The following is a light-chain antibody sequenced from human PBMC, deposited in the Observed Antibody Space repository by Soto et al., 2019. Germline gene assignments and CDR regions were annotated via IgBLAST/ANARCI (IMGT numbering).Light chain of an antibody. V-gene: IGKV4-1*01. Sequence: DIVMTQSPDSLAVSLGERATINCKSSQSVFYTSNSRNYLAWYQQRPGQAPKLLISWASTREFGVPDRFSGSGSGKDFTLSISCLEAEDVAVYYCQHYYSIPLTFRGGTKVEIK. J-gene: IGKJ4*01. CDR3: QHYYSIPLT. CDR1: QSVFYTSNSRNY. CDR2: WAS.